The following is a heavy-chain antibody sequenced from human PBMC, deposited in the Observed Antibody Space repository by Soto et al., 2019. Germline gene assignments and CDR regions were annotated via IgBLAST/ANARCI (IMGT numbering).Heavy chain of an antibody. CDR2: IYYSGST. CDR3: AKGAVNYYDSSGYSL. D-gene: IGHD3-22*01. CDR1: GGSLSSSSYH. V-gene: IGHV4-39*01. Sequence: SENLSLPCTVSGGSLSSSSYHWGWIRQPPGKGLEWIGRIYYSGSTYYNPSLKSRVTISVDTPKNQFPLKLSSVTAADTAVYYCAKGAVNYYDSSGYSLWGQGTLVTVSS. J-gene: IGHJ4*02.